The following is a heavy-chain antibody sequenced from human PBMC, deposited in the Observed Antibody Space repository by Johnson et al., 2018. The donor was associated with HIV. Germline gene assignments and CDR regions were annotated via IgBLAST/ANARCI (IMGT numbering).Heavy chain of an antibody. Sequence: MQLVESGGGLVKPGGSLRLSCAASGFTVSSNYMSWVRQAPGKGLEWVSGINWNGGSTGYADSVKGRFTISRDNAKNSLYLQMNSLRAEDTALYYCARGEGRGAFDIWGQGTMVTVSS. J-gene: IGHJ3*02. CDR3: ARGEGRGAFDI. V-gene: IGHV3-20*04. CDR1: GFTVSSNY. D-gene: IGHD3-10*01. CDR2: INWNGGST.